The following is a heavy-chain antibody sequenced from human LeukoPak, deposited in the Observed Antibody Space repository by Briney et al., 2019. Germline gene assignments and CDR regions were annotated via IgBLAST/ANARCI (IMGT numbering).Heavy chain of an antibody. Sequence: KTSETLSLTCTVSGGSVSSGSYYWTWIRQPPGRGLEWIAYIYYTGSTIYNPSLKSRVGLSLDMSKNQFSLKLRSVTAADTAVYYCASPGPDYGDYAYAYWGPGALVTVSS. CDR1: GGSVSSGSYY. CDR2: IYYTGST. V-gene: IGHV4-61*01. J-gene: IGHJ4*02. D-gene: IGHD4-17*01. CDR3: ASPGPDYGDYAYAY.